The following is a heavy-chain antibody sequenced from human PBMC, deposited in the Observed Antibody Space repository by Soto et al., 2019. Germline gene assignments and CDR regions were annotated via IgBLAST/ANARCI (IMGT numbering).Heavy chain of an antibody. J-gene: IGHJ4*02. D-gene: IGHD3-22*01. CDR1: GFTFSSYS. Sequence: EVQLVESGGGLVQPGGSLRLSCAASGFTFSSYSMNWVRQAPGKGLEWVSYISSSSSTIYYADSVKGRFTISRDNAKNSLYLKMNSLRDEDTAVYYCARVERDYYDSSGYYPRDYFDYWGQGTLVTVSS. CDR2: ISSSSSTI. CDR3: ARVERDYYDSSGYYPRDYFDY. V-gene: IGHV3-48*02.